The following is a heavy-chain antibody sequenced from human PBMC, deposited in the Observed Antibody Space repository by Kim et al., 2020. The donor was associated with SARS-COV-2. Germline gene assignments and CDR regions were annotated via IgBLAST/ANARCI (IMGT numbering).Heavy chain of an antibody. Sequence: GGSLRLSCAASGFTVSSNYMSWVRQAPGKGLEWVSVIYSGGSTYYADSVKGRFTISRDNSKNTLYLQMNSLRAEDTAVYYCARITVTNDFDYYGMDVWGQGTTVTVSS. D-gene: IGHD4-17*01. V-gene: IGHV3-53*01. CDR2: IYSGGST. CDR3: ARITVTNDFDYYGMDV. CDR1: GFTVSSNY. J-gene: IGHJ6*02.